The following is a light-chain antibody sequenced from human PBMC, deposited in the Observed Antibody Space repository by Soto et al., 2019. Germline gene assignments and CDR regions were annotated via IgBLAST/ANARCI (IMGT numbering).Light chain of an antibody. J-gene: IGKJ1*01. CDR2: GAS. CDR3: QQYNTWPRT. Sequence: EIVMTQSPATLSVSPGERATLSCRASQSVSNNLAWYQQKPGQAPRPLIYGASTRPTGIPARFSGSGSGTEFTLTVSSLQSEDFAVYYCQQYNTWPRTFGQGTKVEIK. CDR1: QSVSNN. V-gene: IGKV3-15*01.